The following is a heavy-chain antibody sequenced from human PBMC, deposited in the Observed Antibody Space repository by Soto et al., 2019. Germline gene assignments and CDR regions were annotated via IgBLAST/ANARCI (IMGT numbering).Heavy chain of an antibody. V-gene: IGHV3-21*01. CDR3: ARDCSGGSCYPGMEV. D-gene: IGHD2-15*01. CDR1: GFNFNSYT. J-gene: IGHJ6*02. Sequence: PGGSLRLSCAASGFNFNSYTINLVRQAPGKRLEWLSSISSSGYIFSTDSVRGRFTISRDNAKNSVYLQINSLRAEDTAVYFCARDCSGGSCYPGMEVWGQGTTVTVSS. CDR2: ISSSGYI.